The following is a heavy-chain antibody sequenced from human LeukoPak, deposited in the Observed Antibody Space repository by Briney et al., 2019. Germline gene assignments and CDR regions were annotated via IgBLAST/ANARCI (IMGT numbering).Heavy chain of an antibody. J-gene: IGHJ4*02. CDR2: IYPGDSDT. CDR3: ARRVMATVTLYYFDY. CDR1: GYSFTTYW. Sequence: GESLKISCKGSGYSFTTYWIGWVRQMPGKGLEWMGIIYPGDSDTRYSPSFQGQVTISADKSISTAYLQWSSLKASDTAMYYCARRVMATVTLYYFDYWGQGTLVTVSS. D-gene: IGHD4-17*01. V-gene: IGHV5-51*01.